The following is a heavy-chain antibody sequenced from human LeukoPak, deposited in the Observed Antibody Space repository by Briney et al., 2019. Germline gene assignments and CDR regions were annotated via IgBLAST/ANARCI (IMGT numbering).Heavy chain of an antibody. CDR2: IYYTGSS. CDR1: GGSVSSSTYY. V-gene: IGHV4-39*01. CDR3: ARLSKGRYFDYIFDF. Sequence: PSETLSLTCAVSGGSVSSSTYYWGWIRQPPGKGLEWIGNIYYTGSSYYNPSLKSRVTMSVDTSMNQFSLKMNSVTAADTAVYYCARLSKGRYFDYIFDFWGQGTLLTVSS. D-gene: IGHD3-9*01. J-gene: IGHJ4*02.